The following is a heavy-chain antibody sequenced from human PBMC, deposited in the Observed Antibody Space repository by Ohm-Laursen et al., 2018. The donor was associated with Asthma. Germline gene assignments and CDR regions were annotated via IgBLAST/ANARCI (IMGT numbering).Heavy chain of an antibody. Sequence: SVKVSCKASGGTFSSYAISWVRQAPGRGLEWMGGIIPIFGTANYAQKFQGRVTITADESTSTAYMELSSLRSEDTVVYYCARELGAADYYYYGMGVWGQGTTVTVSS. CDR3: ARELGAADYYYYGMGV. CDR2: IIPIFGTA. V-gene: IGHV1-69*13. CDR1: GGTFSSYA. D-gene: IGHD4/OR15-4a*01. J-gene: IGHJ6*02.